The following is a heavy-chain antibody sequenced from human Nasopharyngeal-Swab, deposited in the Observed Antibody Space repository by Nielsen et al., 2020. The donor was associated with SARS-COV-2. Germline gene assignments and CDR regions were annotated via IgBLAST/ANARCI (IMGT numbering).Heavy chain of an antibody. V-gene: IGHV3-21*01. D-gene: IGHD5-18*01. J-gene: IGHJ6*02. CDR2: ISSSSSYI. CDR3: ARDTAMVFFSGGMDV. CDR1: GFTFSSYS. Sequence: GESLKISCAASGFTFSSYSMNWVRQAPGKGLEWVSSISSSSSYIYYADSVKGRFTISRDNAKNSLYLQMNSLRAEDTAVYYCARDTAMVFFSGGMDVWGQGTTVTVSS.